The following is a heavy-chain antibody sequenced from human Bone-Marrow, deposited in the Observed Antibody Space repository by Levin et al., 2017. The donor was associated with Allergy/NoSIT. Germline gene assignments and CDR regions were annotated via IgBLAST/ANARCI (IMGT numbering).Heavy chain of an antibody. Sequence: GGSLRLSCVASGFTFSNYAMNWVRQAPGKGLEWVSTITGSGRDTYYAASVKGRFTISRDNSKNTLYLEMNSLRADDTAMYYCAKDFHTDRWYVDGVDVWGQGIMVTVSS. CDR2: ITGSGRDT. J-gene: IGHJ6*02. D-gene: IGHD6-13*01. V-gene: IGHV3-23*01. CDR1: GFTFSNYA. CDR3: AKDFHTDRWYVDGVDV.